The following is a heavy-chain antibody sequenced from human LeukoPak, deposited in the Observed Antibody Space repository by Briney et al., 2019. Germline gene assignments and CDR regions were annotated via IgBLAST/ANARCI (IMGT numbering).Heavy chain of an antibody. CDR2: IIPIFGTA. Sequence: SVKVSCKASGGTFSSYAISWVRQAPGQGLEWMGGIIPIFGTANYAQKFQGRVTITAGESTSTAYMELSSLRSEDTAVYYCARDLDYYDRNWFDPWGQGTLVTVSS. CDR1: GGTFSSYA. V-gene: IGHV1-69*13. J-gene: IGHJ5*02. CDR3: ARDLDYYDRNWFDP. D-gene: IGHD3-22*01.